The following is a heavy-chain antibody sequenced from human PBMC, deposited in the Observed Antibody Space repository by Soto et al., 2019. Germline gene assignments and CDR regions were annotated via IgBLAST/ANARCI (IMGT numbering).Heavy chain of an antibody. D-gene: IGHD4-17*01. CDR3: AKQDYGDVDH. Sequence: GGSLRLSCAASGFTFTTYAMTWVRQAPGKGLEWVSTVSGSGGNRHYADSVKGRFTISRDNSKNRLYLQMNGLRAEDTAVYYCAKQDYGDVDHWGQGTLVTVSS. CDR2: VSGSGGNR. J-gene: IGHJ4*02. V-gene: IGHV3-23*01. CDR1: GFTFTTYA.